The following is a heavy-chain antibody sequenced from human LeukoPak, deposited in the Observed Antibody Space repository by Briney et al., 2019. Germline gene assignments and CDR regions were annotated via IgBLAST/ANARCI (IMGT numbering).Heavy chain of an antibody. Sequence: GGSLRLSCAASGFTFSSYGVHWVRQAPGKGLEWVAVISYDGSNKYYEDSVKGRFTFSRDNSKNTLYLQMNSLRAEDTAVYYCAREVRHSYGLDASDIWGQGTMVTVSS. D-gene: IGHD5-18*01. CDR2: ISYDGSNK. CDR1: GFTFSSYG. CDR3: AREVRHSYGLDASDI. J-gene: IGHJ3*02. V-gene: IGHV3-30*03.